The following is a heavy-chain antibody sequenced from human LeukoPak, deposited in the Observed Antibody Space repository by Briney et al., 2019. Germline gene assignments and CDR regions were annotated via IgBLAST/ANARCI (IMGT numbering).Heavy chain of an antibody. CDR3: ARADCGGDCYLDFYYYGMDV. D-gene: IGHD2-21*02. J-gene: IGHJ6*02. Sequence: SETLSLTCIVSGGSISSGGYYWGWIRQHPGKGLEWIGFIYYTGSTYYTPPLESRVAISVDTSKNQFSLKVTSVTAADTAVYYCARADCGGDCYLDFYYYGMDVWGQGTTVTVSS. CDR2: IYYTGST. V-gene: IGHV4-31*02. CDR1: GGSISSGGYY.